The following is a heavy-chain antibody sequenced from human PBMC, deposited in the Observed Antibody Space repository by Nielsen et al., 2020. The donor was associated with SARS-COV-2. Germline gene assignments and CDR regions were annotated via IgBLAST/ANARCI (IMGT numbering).Heavy chain of an antibody. CDR3: ARHPRYCSSTSCYSGHYYYGMDV. CDR1: GGSISSYY. J-gene: IGHJ6*02. V-gene: IGHV4-59*08. D-gene: IGHD2-2*02. CDR2: IYYSGST. Sequence: SETLLTCTVSGGSISSYYWSWIRQPPGKGLERIGYIYYSGSTNYNPSLKSRGTISVDTSKNQFSLKLSSVTAADTAVYYCARHPRYCSSTSCYSGHYYYGMDVWGQGTTVTVSS.